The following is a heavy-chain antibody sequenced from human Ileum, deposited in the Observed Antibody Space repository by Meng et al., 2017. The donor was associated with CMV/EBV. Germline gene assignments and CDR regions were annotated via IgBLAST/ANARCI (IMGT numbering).Heavy chain of an antibody. Sequence: PCASSGFIFSDYHMSWNRQAPGKGTEWVSYISNSGRTIDYADSVKGRFTISRDNAKNSMYMQMNSLKAEDTAVDYCARARGSGRGVWGQGTTVTVSS. J-gene: IGHJ6*02. CDR3: ARARGSGRGV. CDR1: GFIFSDYH. D-gene: IGHD3-10*01. V-gene: IGHV3-11*01. CDR2: ISNSGRTI.